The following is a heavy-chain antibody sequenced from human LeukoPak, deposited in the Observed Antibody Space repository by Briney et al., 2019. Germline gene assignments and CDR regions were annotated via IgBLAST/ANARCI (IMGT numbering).Heavy chain of an antibody. CDR2: INHSGTT. CDR3: ASPIAARRHAFDI. J-gene: IGHJ3*02. D-gene: IGHD6-6*01. Sequence: SETLSLACAVYGGSVSGYYWSSIRQPPGKGLEWIEEINHSGTTNYNPSLKSRVTISVDTSKNQFSLTLSSVTAADTAVYYCASPIAARRHAFDIWGQGTMVTVSS. CDR1: GGSVSGYY. V-gene: IGHV4-34*01.